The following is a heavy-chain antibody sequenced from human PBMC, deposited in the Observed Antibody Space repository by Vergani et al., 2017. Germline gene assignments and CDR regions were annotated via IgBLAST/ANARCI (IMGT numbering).Heavy chain of an antibody. V-gene: IGHV4-61*02. D-gene: IGHD1-26*01. J-gene: IGHJ4*02. CDR3: ARDSGRRGIDY. CDR2: IYTSGST. Sequence: QVQLQESGPGLVKPSQTLSLTCTVSGGSISSGSYYWSWIRQPAGKGLEWIGRIYTSGSTNYNPSLKSRVTISVDTSKNQFSLKLSSVTAADTAVYYCARDSGRRGIDYWGQGTLVTVSS. CDR1: GGSISSGSYY.